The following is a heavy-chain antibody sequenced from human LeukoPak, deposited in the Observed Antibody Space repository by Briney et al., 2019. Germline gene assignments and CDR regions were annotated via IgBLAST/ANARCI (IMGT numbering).Heavy chain of an antibody. CDR3: AKALDSSGFPSDFDS. CDR1: GFTFSTFA. CDR2: LSDSAVSS. Sequence: GGSLRLSCAVSGFTFSTFAMNWVRQAPGKGLEWVSSLSDSAVSSYYADSVKGRFTISRDNSKNTLYLQMNSLRAEDTATYYCAKALDSSGFPSDFDSWGQGTLVAVSS. V-gene: IGHV3-23*01. J-gene: IGHJ4*02. D-gene: IGHD3-22*01.